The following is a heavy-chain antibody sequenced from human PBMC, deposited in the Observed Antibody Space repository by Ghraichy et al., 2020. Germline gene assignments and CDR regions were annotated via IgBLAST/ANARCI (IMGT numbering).Heavy chain of an antibody. CDR3: AKPRGDGYNFFDY. V-gene: IGHV3-33*06. D-gene: IGHD5-24*01. J-gene: IGHJ4*02. Sequence: GGSLRLSCAASGFTFSSYGMHWVRQAPGKGLEWVAVIWYDGSNKYYADSVKGRFTISRDNSKNTLYLQMNSLRAEDTAVYYCAKPRGDGYNFFDYWGQGTLVTVSS. CDR2: IWYDGSNK. CDR1: GFTFSSYG.